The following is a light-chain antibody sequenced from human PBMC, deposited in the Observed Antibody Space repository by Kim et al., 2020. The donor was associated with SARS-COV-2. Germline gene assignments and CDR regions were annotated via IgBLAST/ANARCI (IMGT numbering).Light chain of an antibody. J-gene: IGKJ1*01. CDR2: DGS. Sequence: SASVGDRVTSTCRASQNSRAWLAWYQQKPGKAPKLRIYDGSILESGVPSRFSGSGSGTDFTLTINSLQPDDFATYYCQQYESYSTFGQGTKVDIK. CDR3: QQYESYST. CDR1: QNSRAW. V-gene: IGKV1-5*01.